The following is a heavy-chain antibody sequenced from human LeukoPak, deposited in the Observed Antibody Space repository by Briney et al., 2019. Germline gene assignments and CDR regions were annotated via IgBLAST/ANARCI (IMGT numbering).Heavy chain of an antibody. J-gene: IGHJ4*02. D-gene: IGHD1-26*01. CDR2: ISPYNGNA. Sequence: ASVKVSFKASGYTFTSYAMNWVRQAPGQGLEWMGWISPYNGNAKYLQRLQGRLTMTTDTSTSTAYMEVRSLRSDDTAVYYCAREESIGSYQFLHDFWGQGTLVTVSS. CDR3: AREESIGSYQFLHDF. V-gene: IGHV1-18*01. CDR1: GYTFTSYA.